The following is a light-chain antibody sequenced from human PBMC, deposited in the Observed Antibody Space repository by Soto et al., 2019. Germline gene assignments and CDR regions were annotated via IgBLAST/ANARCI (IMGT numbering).Light chain of an antibody. CDR3: QQYNDWWT. J-gene: IGKJ1*01. V-gene: IGKV3-15*01. Sequence: EIVMTQSPATLSVSQGESATLSCRASQSVSNNLTWYQQKPGQPPRLLIYGASTRATGVPGRFSGSGSGTEFTLTISSLQSEDFAVYYCQQYNDWWTFGQGTKVEIK. CDR1: QSVSNN. CDR2: GAS.